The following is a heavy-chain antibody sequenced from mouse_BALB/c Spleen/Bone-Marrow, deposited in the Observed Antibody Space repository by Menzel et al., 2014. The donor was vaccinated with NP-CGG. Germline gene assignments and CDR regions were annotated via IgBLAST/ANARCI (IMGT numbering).Heavy chain of an antibody. CDR2: IYPGDGSS. V-gene: IGHV1S56*01. CDR1: GYTFTSYD. Sequence: QVQLQQSGPEQVKPGASVKISCKASGYTFTSYDINWVKQRPGQGLEWIGWIYPGDGSSKYSEKFKGKVTLTADKASSTAYMQLSSLTSENSAVYFCERAPSMDYWGQGTSVTVSS. CDR3: ERAPSMDY. J-gene: IGHJ4*01.